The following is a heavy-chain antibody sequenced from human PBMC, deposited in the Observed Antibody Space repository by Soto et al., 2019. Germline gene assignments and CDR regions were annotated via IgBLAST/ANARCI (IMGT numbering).Heavy chain of an antibody. J-gene: IGHJ6*02. CDR3: ARDDYYDRSGHPGAYYYCMDV. CDR2: IYYSGYIKT. CDR1: GGPTTSYY. Sequence: GTLSLPCSVSGGPTTSYYWSWIRQSAGKGLEWIGHIYYSGYIKTNYNPSLKSRVTISVDTPKSQFSLTLSPVTAADTAVYYCARDDYYDRSGHPGAYYYCMDVWGQGTTVAV. D-gene: IGHD3-22*01. V-gene: IGHV4-59*01.